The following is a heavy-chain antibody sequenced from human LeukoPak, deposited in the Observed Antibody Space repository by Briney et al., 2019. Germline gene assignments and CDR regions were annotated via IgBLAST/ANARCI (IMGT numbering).Heavy chain of an antibody. J-gene: IGHJ6*02. CDR3: ARSITGTTMATPNYYYYGMDV. Sequence: SETLSLTCAVYGGSFSGYYWSWLRQPPGKGLEWIGEINHSGSTNYNPSLKSRVTISVDTSKNQFSLKLSSVTAADTAVYYCARSITGTTMATPNYYYYGMDVWDQGTTVTVSS. D-gene: IGHD1-20*01. CDR1: GGSFSGYY. V-gene: IGHV4-34*01. CDR2: INHSGST.